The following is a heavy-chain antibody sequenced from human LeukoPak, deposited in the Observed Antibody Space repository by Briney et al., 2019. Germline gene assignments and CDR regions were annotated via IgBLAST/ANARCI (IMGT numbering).Heavy chain of an antibody. Sequence: SETLSLTCVVSGGSISSSNYYWAWIRQPPGKGPEWIGSIYYSGSTYYNPSLKSRVTISVDTSKNQFSLKLSSVTAADTAVYYCARRRIVATIDYWGQGTLVTVSS. CDR2: IYYSGST. CDR1: GGSISSSNYY. J-gene: IGHJ4*02. V-gene: IGHV4-39*01. CDR3: ARRRIVATIDY. D-gene: IGHD5-12*01.